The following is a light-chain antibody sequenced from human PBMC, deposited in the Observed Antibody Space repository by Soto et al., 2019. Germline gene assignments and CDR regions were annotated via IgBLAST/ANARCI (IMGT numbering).Light chain of an antibody. CDR3: QQYDNLTLT. Sequence: DIQMTQSPSSLSASVGERVTITCQASRDIRNYLNWYQQKQGKAPKLXIYDASNLETGVPSRFSGSGSGTDFTFTISSLQPEDIATYYCQQYDNLTLTFGGGTKVDI. J-gene: IGKJ4*01. CDR1: RDIRNY. CDR2: DAS. V-gene: IGKV1-33*01.